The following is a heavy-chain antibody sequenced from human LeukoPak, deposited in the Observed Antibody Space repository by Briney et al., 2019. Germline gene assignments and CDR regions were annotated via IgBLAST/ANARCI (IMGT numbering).Heavy chain of an antibody. CDR1: GGSINSYY. CDR3: ARYYYDSSGYNHGMDV. D-gene: IGHD3-22*01. V-gene: IGHV4-59*08. Sequence: PSETVSLTCIVSGGSINSYYWSWIRQPPGKGLEWIGHINYSGGTKYNPSLKSRVTISVDTPKNQFSLKLSSVTAADTAVYYCARYYYDSSGYNHGMDVWGQGTTVSVSS. J-gene: IGHJ6*02. CDR2: INYSGGT.